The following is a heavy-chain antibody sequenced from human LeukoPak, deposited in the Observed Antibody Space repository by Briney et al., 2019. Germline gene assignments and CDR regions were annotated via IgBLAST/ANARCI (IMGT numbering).Heavy chain of an antibody. Sequence: PGGSLRLSCAASGFTFSSYSMNWVRQAPGKGLEWASSISSSSSYIYYADSVKGRFTISRDNAKNSLYLQMNSLRAEDTAVYYCARDRGIAAAGLFDYWGQGTLVTVSS. D-gene: IGHD6-13*01. CDR1: GFTFSSYS. CDR3: ARDRGIAAAGLFDY. J-gene: IGHJ4*02. CDR2: ISSSSSYI. V-gene: IGHV3-21*01.